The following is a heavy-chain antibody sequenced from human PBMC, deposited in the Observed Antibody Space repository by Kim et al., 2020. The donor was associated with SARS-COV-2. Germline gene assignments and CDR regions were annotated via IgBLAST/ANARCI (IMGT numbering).Heavy chain of an antibody. CDR1: GFTFSGSA. CDR3: TKAPWTTLAFWDAF. V-gene: IGHV3-73*01. D-gene: IGHD3-3*02. J-gene: IGHJ3*01. CDR2: IRCNANSKAT. Sequence: GGSLRLSCAASGFTFSGSAIHWVRQAPGKGLEWVARIRCNANSKATAYAVTGRGRFTIDNDDPKFTAHLKINSMKTAATPFYDRTKAPWTTLAFWDAF.